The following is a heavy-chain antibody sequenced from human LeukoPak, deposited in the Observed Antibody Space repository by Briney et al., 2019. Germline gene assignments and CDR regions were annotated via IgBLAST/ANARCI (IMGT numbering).Heavy chain of an antibody. V-gene: IGHV4-59*01. CDR3: ARGDWSLYYFDY. CDR1: GGSISSYN. CDR2: IYYSGST. D-gene: IGHD3/OR15-3a*01. J-gene: IGHJ4*02. Sequence: SETLYLTCTVSGGSISSYNWNWIRQPPGKGLEWIGYIYYSGSTDYNPSLKSRVTISVDTSKNQFSLKLTSVTAADTAVYYCARGDWSLYYFDYWGQGTLVTVSS.